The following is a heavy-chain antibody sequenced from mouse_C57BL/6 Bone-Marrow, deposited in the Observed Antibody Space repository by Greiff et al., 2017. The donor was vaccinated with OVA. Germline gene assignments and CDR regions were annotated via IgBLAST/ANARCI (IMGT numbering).Heavy chain of an antibody. CDR1: GYTFTSYW. CDR2: IHPNSGST. Sequence: QVQLQQPGAELVKPGASVKLSCKASGYTFTSYWMHWVKQRPGQGLEWIGMIHPNSGSTNYNEKFKSKATLTVDKSSSTAYMQLSSLTSEDSAVYYCAQGLRTGTVAMDYWGQGTSVTVSS. V-gene: IGHV1-64*01. J-gene: IGHJ4*01. D-gene: IGHD4-1*01. CDR3: AQGLRTGTVAMDY.